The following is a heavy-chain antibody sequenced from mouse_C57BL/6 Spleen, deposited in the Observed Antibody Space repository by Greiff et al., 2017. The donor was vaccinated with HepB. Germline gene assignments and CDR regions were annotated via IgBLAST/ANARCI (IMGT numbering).Heavy chain of an antibody. V-gene: IGHV10-1*01. CDR2: IRSKSNNYAT. D-gene: IGHD1-1*01. CDR1: GFSFNTYA. Sequence: EVQLVESGGGLVQPKGSLKLSCAASGFSFNTYAMNWVRQAPGKGLEWVARIRSKSNNYATYYADSVKDRFTISRDDSESMRCLQMNNLKTEDTAMYYCVRQGGSSPSAYWGQGTLVTVSA. CDR3: VRQGGSSPSAY. J-gene: IGHJ3*01.